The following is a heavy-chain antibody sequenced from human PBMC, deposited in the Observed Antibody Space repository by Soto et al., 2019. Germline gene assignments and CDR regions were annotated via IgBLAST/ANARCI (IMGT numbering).Heavy chain of an antibody. CDR2: GYYSGTT. J-gene: IGHJ3*02. CDR1: GGSVSSGSYY. CDR3: ARLGSRIRNSFDI. D-gene: IGHD1-1*01. Sequence: SETLSLTCTVSGGSVSSGSYYWSWIRQPPGKGLEWIGYGYYSGTTNYNPSLKSRVTISLDTSRNQFSLKLSSVTAADTAVYYCARLGSRIRNSFDIWGQGTMVT. V-gene: IGHV4-61*01.